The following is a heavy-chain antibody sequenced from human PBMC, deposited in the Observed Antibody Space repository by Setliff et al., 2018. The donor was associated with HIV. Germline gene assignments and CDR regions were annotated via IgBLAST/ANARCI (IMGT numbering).Heavy chain of an antibody. Sequence: ASVKVSCKASGYTFTSYGISWVRQVPGQGLEWMGWINTETGNPMYAQGFKGRLVFSLDTSVSTAYLQINSLKAEDTAMYYCARVGSYWSTFDYWGQGALVTVSS. J-gene: IGHJ4*02. CDR3: ARVGSYWSTFDY. CDR2: INTETGNP. CDR1: GYTFTSYG. D-gene: IGHD1-26*01. V-gene: IGHV7-4-1*02.